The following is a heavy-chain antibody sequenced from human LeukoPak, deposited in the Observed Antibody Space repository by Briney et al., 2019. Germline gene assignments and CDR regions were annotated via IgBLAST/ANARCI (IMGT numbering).Heavy chain of an antibody. CDR3: ARLNDSVAGLDV. CDR1: GGSISSYY. CDR2: IYTSGST. V-gene: IGHV4-4*09. D-gene: IGHD6-19*01. J-gene: IGHJ6*04. Sequence: SETLSLTCTVSGGSISSYYWSWIRQPPGKGLEWIGYIYTSGSTNYNPSLKSRVTISVDTSKNQFSLKLSSVTAADTAVYYCARLNDSVAGLDVWGKGTTVTVSS.